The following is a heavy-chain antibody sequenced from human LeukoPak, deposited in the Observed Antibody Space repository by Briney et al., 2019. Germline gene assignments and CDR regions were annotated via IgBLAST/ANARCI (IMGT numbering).Heavy chain of an antibody. V-gene: IGHV4-59*08. CDR3: ARHKDGGSCPFDY. CDR2: IHYTGRT. Sequence: PSETLSLTCTVSGGSISGYYWSWIRQPPGKTLEWVAHIHYTGRTTYNPSLQSRVTTSLDTSRSQFSLNLNSVSATDTAVYYCARHKDGGSCPFDYWGPGTLVTVSS. CDR1: GGSISGYY. D-gene: IGHD2-15*01. J-gene: IGHJ4*02.